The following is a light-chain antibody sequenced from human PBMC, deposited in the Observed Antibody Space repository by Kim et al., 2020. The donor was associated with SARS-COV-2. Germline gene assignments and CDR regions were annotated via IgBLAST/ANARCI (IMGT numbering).Light chain of an antibody. CDR2: DAS. CDR1: QSVISSY. J-gene: IGKJ4*01. CDR3: QQYGGSPLT. Sequence: SPGERATLSCRASQSVISSYLAWYQQRPGQAPRLLIYDASSRATGIPDRFSGSGSGTDFTLTIRGLETEDFAVYYCQQYGGSPLTFGGGTKVDIK. V-gene: IGKV3-20*01.